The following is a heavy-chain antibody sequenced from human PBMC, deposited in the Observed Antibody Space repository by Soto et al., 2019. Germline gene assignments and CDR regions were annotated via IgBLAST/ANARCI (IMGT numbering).Heavy chain of an antibody. D-gene: IGHD3-3*02. CDR1: GVSISSGNW. Sequence: TSEPLSLTCAVSGVSISSGNWWSWVRQPPGKGLEWIGEIYHSGSTNYNPSLKSRVTISVDKSKNQFSLKLSSVTAADTAVYYCARVLGNDAFDIWGQGTMVTVSS. V-gene: IGHV4-4*02. CDR2: IYHSGST. J-gene: IGHJ3*02. CDR3: ARVLGNDAFDI.